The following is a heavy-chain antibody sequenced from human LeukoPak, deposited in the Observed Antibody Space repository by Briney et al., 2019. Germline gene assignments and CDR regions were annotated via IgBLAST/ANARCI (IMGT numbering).Heavy chain of an antibody. J-gene: IGHJ4*01. D-gene: IGHD2-21*02. V-gene: IGHV7-4-1*02. Sequence: AASVKVSCKASGYTFTSYAMNWVRQAPGQGLEWMGWINTNTGNPTYAQGFTGRFVFSLDTSVSTAYLQISSLKAEDTAVYYCARQVGTASSHDFGHWGHGNLVTVSS. CDR3: ARQVGTASSHDFGH. CDR1: GYTFTSYA. CDR2: INTNTGNP.